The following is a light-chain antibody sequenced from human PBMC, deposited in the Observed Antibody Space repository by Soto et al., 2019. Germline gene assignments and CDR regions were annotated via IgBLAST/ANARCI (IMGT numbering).Light chain of an antibody. CDR3: QQYNSYPIT. Sequence: IHMTLSPSSLSASVGYRVTITCRASQGISSWLAWYQQKPEKAPKSLIYAASSLQSGVPSRFSGSGYGTGFTLTISSLQTEDFATYYCQQYNSYPITFGQGTRLEIK. J-gene: IGKJ5*01. CDR1: QGISSW. CDR2: AAS. V-gene: IGKV1D-16*01.